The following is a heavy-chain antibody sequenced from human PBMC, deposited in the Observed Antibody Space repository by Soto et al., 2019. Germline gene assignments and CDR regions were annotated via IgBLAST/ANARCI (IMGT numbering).Heavy chain of an antibody. CDR1: GGSSRSGGYY. CDR2: IYYSGNT. J-gene: IGHJ6*02. Sequence: SETLSLTCTVSGGSSRSGGYYWSWVRQNPRRGLEWIGNIYYSGNTYYNPSLKSRLTISVDTSKNQFSLNLSSVTAADTAVYYCARDRLMATAGTARHYFGLDVWGQGTTVTVSS. D-gene: IGHD5-18*01. CDR3: ARDRLMATAGTARHYFGLDV. V-gene: IGHV4-31*03.